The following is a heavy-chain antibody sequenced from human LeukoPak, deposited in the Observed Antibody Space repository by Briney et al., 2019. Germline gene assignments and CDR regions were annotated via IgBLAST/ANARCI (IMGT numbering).Heavy chain of an antibody. D-gene: IGHD3-10*01. V-gene: IGHV3-9*01. J-gene: IGHJ4*02. CDR1: GFTFDDYA. CDR3: AKAGTMVRGVTPFDY. Sequence: GRSLRLSCAASGFTFDDYAMHWVRQAPGKGLEWVSGISWNSGSIGYADSVKGRFTISRDNAKNSLYLQMNSLRAEDTALYYCAKAGTMVRGVTPFDYWAREPWSPSPQ. CDR2: ISWNSGSI.